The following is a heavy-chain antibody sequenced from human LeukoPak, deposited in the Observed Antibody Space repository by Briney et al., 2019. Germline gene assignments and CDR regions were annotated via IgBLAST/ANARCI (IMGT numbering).Heavy chain of an antibody. CDR3: AKVYWSGFSWSPPVMDY. CDR2: ISGSGGST. V-gene: IGHV3-23*01. CDR1: GFTFSSYA. Sequence: PGGSLRLSCAASGFTFSSYAMSWVRQAPGKGLEWVSAISGSGGSTYYADSVKGRFTISRDNSKNTVYLQMNSLRAEDTAVYYCAKVYWSGFSWSPPVMDYWGQGTLVTVSS. D-gene: IGHD3-3*01. J-gene: IGHJ4*02.